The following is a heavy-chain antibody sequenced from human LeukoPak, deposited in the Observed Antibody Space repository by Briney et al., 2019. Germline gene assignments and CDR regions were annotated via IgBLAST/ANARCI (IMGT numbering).Heavy chain of an antibody. CDR3: ARGLYDFWSGYPGSYYYGMDV. Sequence: ASVKVSCKASGYTFTSYDINWVRQATGQGLEWMGWMNPNSGNTGYAQKFQGRVTMTRNTSISTAYMELSSLRSEDTAVYYCARGLYDFWSGYPGSYYYGMDVWGQGTTVTVSS. V-gene: IGHV1-8*01. J-gene: IGHJ6*02. CDR1: GYTFTSYD. D-gene: IGHD3-3*01. CDR2: MNPNSGNT.